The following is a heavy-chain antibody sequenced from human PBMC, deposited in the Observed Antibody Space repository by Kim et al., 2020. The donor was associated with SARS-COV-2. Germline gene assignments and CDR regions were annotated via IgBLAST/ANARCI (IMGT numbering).Heavy chain of an antibody. CDR3: ARDSGSYGSWYFDL. Sequence: GGSLRLSCAASGFTFSDHYMDWVRQAPGKGLEWVGRTRNKANSYTTEYAASVKGRFTISRDDSKNSLYLQMNSLKTEDTAVYYCARDSGSYGSWYFDLWGRGTLVTVSS. J-gene: IGHJ2*01. CDR2: TRNKANSYTT. CDR1: GFTFSDHY. V-gene: IGHV3-72*01. D-gene: IGHD1-26*01.